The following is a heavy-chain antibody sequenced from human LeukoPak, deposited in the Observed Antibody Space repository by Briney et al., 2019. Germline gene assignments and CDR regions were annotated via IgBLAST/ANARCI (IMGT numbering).Heavy chain of an antibody. J-gene: IGHJ4*02. D-gene: IGHD3-16*02. V-gene: IGHV3-23*01. CDR2: IGGSGHST. CDR1: GFTFTSYA. CDR3: AKGTLTFGGVIVQPFDY. Sequence: GGSLRLSCAASGFTFTSYAMSWVRQAPGKGMEWVSAIGGSGHSTYYADSVKGRFTISRDNSKNTLYLQMNSLRAEDTAVYYRAKGTLTFGGVIVQPFDYWGQGTLVTVSS.